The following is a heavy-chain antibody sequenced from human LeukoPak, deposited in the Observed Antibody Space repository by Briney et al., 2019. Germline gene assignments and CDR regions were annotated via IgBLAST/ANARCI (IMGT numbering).Heavy chain of an antibody. J-gene: IGHJ4*01. Sequence: PSETLSLTCTVSGASISSYYWSWIRQPPGKGLEWIGYIDYSGSTNYNPSLKSRVIISVDTSKTQFSLKLSSVTAADTAVYYCARHYYSDPFDYWGHGTLVTVSS. CDR3: ARHYYSDPFDY. D-gene: IGHD3-10*01. CDR1: GASISSYY. CDR2: IDYSGST. V-gene: IGHV4-59*01.